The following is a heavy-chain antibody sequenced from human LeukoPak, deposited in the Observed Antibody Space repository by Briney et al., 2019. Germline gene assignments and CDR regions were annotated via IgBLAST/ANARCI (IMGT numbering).Heavy chain of an antibody. CDR2: INTDGRTT. J-gene: IGHJ4*02. V-gene: IGHV3-74*01. CDR3: AREELWSVLFDY. Sequence: GGSLRLSCAASGFTFSSYWMHWVRQAPGKGLVWVSRINTDGRTTTYADSVKGRFTISRDNAKNTLYLQMNTLRAEDTAVYYCAREELWSVLFDYWGQGTLVTVSS. CDR1: GFTFSSYW. D-gene: IGHD1-7*01.